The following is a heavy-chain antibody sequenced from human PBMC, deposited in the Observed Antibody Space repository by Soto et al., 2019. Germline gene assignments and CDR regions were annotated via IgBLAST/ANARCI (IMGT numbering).Heavy chain of an antibody. J-gene: IGHJ6*02. D-gene: IGHD3-10*01. V-gene: IGHV1-18*01. CDR2: ISAYNGNT. CDR1: GYTFTSYG. Sequence: QVQLVQSGAEVKKPGASVKVSCKASGYTFTSYGISWVRQAPGQGLEWMGWISAYNGNTNYAQKLQGRVTMTTDTSTSTAYMELRSLGSDDTAVYYCARDRPDGSGSYWSYYYYYGMDVWGQGTTVTVSS. CDR3: ARDRPDGSGSYWSYYYYYGMDV.